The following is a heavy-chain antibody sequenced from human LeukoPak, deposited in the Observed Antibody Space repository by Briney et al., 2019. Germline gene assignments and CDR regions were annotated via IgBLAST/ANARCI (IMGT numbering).Heavy chain of an antibody. J-gene: IGHJ3*02. CDR3: AREYSSGWNDAFDI. Sequence: ASVKVSCKASGYTFTGYYMHWVRQAPGQGLEWMGWINPNSGGTKYAQKFQGRVTMTRDTSIRTAYMELSRLRSDDTAVYYCAREYSSGWNDAFDIWGQGTMVTVSS. D-gene: IGHD6-19*01. CDR1: GYTFTGYY. CDR2: INPNSGGT. V-gene: IGHV1-2*02.